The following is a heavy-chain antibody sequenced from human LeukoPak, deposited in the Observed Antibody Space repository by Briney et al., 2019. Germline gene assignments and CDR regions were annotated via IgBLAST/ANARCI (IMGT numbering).Heavy chain of an antibody. J-gene: IGHJ6*03. CDR3: ARVSGYCSSTSCSNYYYYMDV. D-gene: IGHD2-2*03. V-gene: IGHV4-39*07. CDR2: IYYSGST. Sequence: WVRQPPGKGLEWIGSIYYSGSTYYNPSLKSRVTISVDTSKNQFSLKLSSVTAADTAVYYCARVSGYCSSTSCSNYYYYMDVWGKGTTVTVSS.